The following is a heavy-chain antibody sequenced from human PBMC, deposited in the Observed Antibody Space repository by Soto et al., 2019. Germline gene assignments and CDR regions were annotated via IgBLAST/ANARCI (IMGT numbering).Heavy chain of an antibody. Sequence: EVQLVESGGGLVQPGGSLRLSCVASGFTFNDYGMTWFRQAPGKGLEWVSYLSGDSFSMYYADSVKGRFTISRDNAKNSLFLQMNSLRAEDTGVYYCARICSTTSCHVDYWGQGTLVTVSS. CDR3: ARICSTTSCHVDY. J-gene: IGHJ4*02. V-gene: IGHV3-48*01. CDR1: GFTFNDYG. D-gene: IGHD2-2*01. CDR2: LSGDSFSM.